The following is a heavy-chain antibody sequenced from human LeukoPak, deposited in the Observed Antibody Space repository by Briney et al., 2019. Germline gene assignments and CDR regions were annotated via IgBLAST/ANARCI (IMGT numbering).Heavy chain of an antibody. CDR3: ARDCSSTSCQIYAFDI. V-gene: IGHV4-61*01. D-gene: IGHD2-2*01. CDR1: GVSISSSRYY. CDR2: IYSSGST. Sequence: SETLSLTCTVSGVSISSSRYYCRWVRQPPGKGLEWIGYIYSSGSTNYNPSLKSRVTISVDTSKNQFSLKLSSVTAADTAVYYCARDCSSTSCQIYAFDIWGQGTMVTVSS. J-gene: IGHJ3*02.